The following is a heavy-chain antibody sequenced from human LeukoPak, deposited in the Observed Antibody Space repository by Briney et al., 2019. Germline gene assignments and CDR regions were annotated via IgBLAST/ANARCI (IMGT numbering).Heavy chain of an antibody. D-gene: IGHD4-17*01. CDR3: ARDGSPNDYGDYGGYFDY. Sequence: SETLSLTCTVSGGSISSYYWSWIRQPAGKGLEWIARIYTSGSTNYNPSLKSRVTMSVDTSKNQFSLKLSSVTAADTAVYYCARDGSPNDYGDYGGYFDYWGQGTLVTVSS. V-gene: IGHV4-4*07. CDR2: IYTSGST. J-gene: IGHJ4*02. CDR1: GGSISSYY.